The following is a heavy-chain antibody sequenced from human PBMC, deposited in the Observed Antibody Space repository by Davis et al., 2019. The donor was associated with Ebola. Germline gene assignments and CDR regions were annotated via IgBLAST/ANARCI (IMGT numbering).Heavy chain of an antibody. CDR1: GFTFSSYT. Sequence: GGSLRLSCAASGFTFSSYTMNWVRQAPGKGLEWVSYISSSSGTIYYADSVKGRFTISSDNAKNSLYLQMNSLRDEDKAVYYCARDLEGRVYGYYYGMDVWGQGTTVTVSS. CDR2: ISSSSGTI. V-gene: IGHV3-48*02. D-gene: IGHD6-13*01. J-gene: IGHJ6*02. CDR3: ARDLEGRVYGYYYGMDV.